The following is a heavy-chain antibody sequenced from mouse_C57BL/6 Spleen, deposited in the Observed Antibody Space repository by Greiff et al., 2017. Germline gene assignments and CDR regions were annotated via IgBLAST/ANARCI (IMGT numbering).Heavy chain of an antibody. CDR3: TRRDGSSFYYAMDY. D-gene: IGHD1-1*01. Sequence: QVQLQQSGAELVRPGASVTLSCKASGYTFTDYEMHWVKQTPVHGLEWIGAIDPETGGTAYNQKFKGKAILTADKSSSTAYMELRSLTSEDSAVYYCTRRDGSSFYYAMDYWGQGTSVTVSS. J-gene: IGHJ4*01. V-gene: IGHV1-15*01. CDR1: GYTFTDYE. CDR2: IDPETGGT.